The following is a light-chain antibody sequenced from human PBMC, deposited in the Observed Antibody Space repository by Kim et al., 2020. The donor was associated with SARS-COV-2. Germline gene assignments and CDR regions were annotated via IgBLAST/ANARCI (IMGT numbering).Light chain of an antibody. CDR1: SSNIGNNY. CDR3: GTWDSSLSAWV. CDR2: DNN. J-gene: IGLJ3*02. V-gene: IGLV1-51*01. Sequence: QKHPIACSGSSSNIGNNYVSWYQQLPGTAPKLLIYDNNKRPSGIPDRFSGSKSGTSATLGITGLQTGDEADYYCGTWDSSLSAWVFGGGTQLTVL.